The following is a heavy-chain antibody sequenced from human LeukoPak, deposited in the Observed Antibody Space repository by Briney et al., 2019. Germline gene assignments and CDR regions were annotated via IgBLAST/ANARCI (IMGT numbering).Heavy chain of an antibody. CDR2: IYHSGST. Sequence: SETLSLTCTVSGYSISSGYYWGWIRQPPGKGLEWIGSIYHSGSTYYNPSLKSRVTISVDTSKNQFSLKLSSVTAADTAVYYCARTKKTYYYGSGSYYYFDYWGQGTLVTVSS. CDR3: ARTKKTYYYGSGSYYYFDY. D-gene: IGHD3-10*01. CDR1: GYSISSGYY. J-gene: IGHJ4*02. V-gene: IGHV4-38-2*02.